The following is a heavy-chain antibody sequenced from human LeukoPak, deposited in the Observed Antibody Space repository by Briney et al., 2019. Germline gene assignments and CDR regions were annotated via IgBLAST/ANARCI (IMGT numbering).Heavy chain of an antibody. J-gene: IGHJ5*02. CDR3: ASLGNWFDP. V-gene: IGHV3-64*01. CDR1: GFTFSSYA. Sequence: PGGSLRLSCAASGFTFSSYAMHWVRQAPGKGLEYVSAISSNGGSTYYANSVKGRFTISRDNSKNTLYLQMGSLRAEDMAVYYCASLGNWFDPWGQGTLVTVSS. D-gene: IGHD3-16*01. CDR2: ISSNGGST.